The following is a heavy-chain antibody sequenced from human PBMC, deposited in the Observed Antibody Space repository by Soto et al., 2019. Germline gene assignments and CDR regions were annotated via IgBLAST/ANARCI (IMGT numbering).Heavy chain of an antibody. Sequence: ASVKVSCKASGYTFTSYYMHWVRQAPGQGLEWMGIINPSGGSTSYAQKFQGRVTISVDTSKNQFSLKLSSVTAADTAVYYCARHKMYSSYAIDYWGQGTLVTVSS. CDR1: GYTFTSYY. V-gene: IGHV1-46*01. CDR3: ARHKMYSSYAIDY. CDR2: INPSGGST. J-gene: IGHJ4*02. D-gene: IGHD6-6*01.